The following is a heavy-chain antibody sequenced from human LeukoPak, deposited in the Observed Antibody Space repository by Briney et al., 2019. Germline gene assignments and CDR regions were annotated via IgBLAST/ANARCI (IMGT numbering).Heavy chain of an antibody. J-gene: IGHJ4*02. D-gene: IGHD2-2*01. CDR3: ARAGRTPYYFDY. CDR2: IYSAGST. Sequence: PGGSLRLSCAASGFTVSSSYMSWVRQAPGKGLEWVSVIYSAGSTYYADSVKGRFTISRDNSKNTLYLQMNSLRAEDTAVYYCARAGRTPYYFDYWGQGTLVTVSS. CDR1: GFTVSSSY. V-gene: IGHV3-53*01.